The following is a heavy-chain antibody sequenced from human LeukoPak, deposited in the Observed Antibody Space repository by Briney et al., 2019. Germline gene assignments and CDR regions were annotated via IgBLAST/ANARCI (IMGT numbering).Heavy chain of an antibody. Sequence: ASVKVSCKASGGTFSSYAISWVRQAPRQGLEWMGGIIPIFGTANYAQKFQGRVTITADKSTSTAYMELSSLRSEDTAVYYCASPSYGDSLNYWGQGTLVTVSS. CDR3: ASPSYGDSLNY. D-gene: IGHD4-17*01. J-gene: IGHJ4*02. V-gene: IGHV1-69*06. CDR1: GGTFSSYA. CDR2: IIPIFGTA.